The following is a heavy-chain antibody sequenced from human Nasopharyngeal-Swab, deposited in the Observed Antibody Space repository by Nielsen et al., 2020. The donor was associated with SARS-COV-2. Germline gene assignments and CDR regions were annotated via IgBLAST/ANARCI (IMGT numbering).Heavy chain of an antibody. V-gene: IGHV4-34*01. J-gene: IGHJ4*02. Sequence: SETLSLTCAVYGGSFSGYYWSWIRQPPGKGLEWIGEINHSGSTNYNPSLKRRVTISVDTSKNQFSLKLSSVTAADTAVYYCARGGFTYYYGSGSFDYWGQGTLVTVSS. CDR1: GGSFSGYY. CDR3: ARGGFTYYYGSGSFDY. CDR2: INHSGST. D-gene: IGHD3-10*01.